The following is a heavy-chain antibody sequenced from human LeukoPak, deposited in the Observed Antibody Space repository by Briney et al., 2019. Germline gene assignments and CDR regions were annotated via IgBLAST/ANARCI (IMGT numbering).Heavy chain of an antibody. CDR2: IYYSGST. CDR3: ARHLRRVAVAGRGSNWFDP. D-gene: IGHD6-19*01. CDR1: GGPISSYY. Sequence: SETLSLTCTVSGGPISSYYWSWIRQPPGKGLEWIGYIYYSGSTNYNPSLKSRVTISVDTSKNQFSLKLSSVTAADTAVYYCARHLRRVAVAGRGSNWFDPWGQGTLVTVSS. V-gene: IGHV4-59*01. J-gene: IGHJ5*02.